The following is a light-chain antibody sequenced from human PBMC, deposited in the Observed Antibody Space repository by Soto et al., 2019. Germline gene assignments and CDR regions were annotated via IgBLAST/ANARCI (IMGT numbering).Light chain of an antibody. CDR1: SRDIGTYKY. J-gene: IGLJ3*02. CDR2: DVT. Sequence: QSALTQPPSASGSPGQSVTISCTGTSRDIGTYKYVSWYQQRPGKAPKLIIYDVTERPSGVPDRFSGSKSGNMASLTISGLQTDDEADYFCFSYTANDNWVFGGGTKLTVL. CDR3: FSYTANDNWV. V-gene: IGLV2-8*01.